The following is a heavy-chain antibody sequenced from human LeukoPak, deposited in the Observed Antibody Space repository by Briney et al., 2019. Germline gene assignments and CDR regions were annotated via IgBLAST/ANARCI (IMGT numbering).Heavy chain of an antibody. CDR1: GFTFSSYA. D-gene: IGHD3-16*01. J-gene: IGHJ3*02. CDR2: ISGGGGST. Sequence: GGSLRLSCAASGFTFSSYAMSWVRQAPGKGLEWVSAISGGGGSTYYADSVEGRFTISRDNSKSTLFLQMNSLRAEDTAVYYCAKGGGSTAFDIWGQGTVVTVSS. V-gene: IGHV3-23*01. CDR3: AKGGGSTAFDI.